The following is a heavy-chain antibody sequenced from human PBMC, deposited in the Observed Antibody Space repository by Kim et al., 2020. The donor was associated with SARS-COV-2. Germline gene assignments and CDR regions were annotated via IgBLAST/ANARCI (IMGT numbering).Heavy chain of an antibody. Sequence: SETLSLTCTVSGGSISSTFYFWSWIRQPPGKGLEWIGPIYHSGSTDYHPSLKNRVTISLDTSKNDFSLRLTSVTAADTAVYYCARLTVYGSTTTDSWGQG. CDR3: ARLTVYGSTTTDS. CDR2: IYHSGST. V-gene: IGHV4-39*01. D-gene: IGHD3-10*01. CDR1: GGSISSTFYF. J-gene: IGHJ4*02.